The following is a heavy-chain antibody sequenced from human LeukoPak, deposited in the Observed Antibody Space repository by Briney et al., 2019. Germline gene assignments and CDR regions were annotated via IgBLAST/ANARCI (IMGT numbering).Heavy chain of an antibody. V-gene: IGHV1-18*01. CDR1: GYTFTSYG. CDR2: ISAYNGNT. Sequence: ASVKVSCKASGYTFTSYGISWVRQAPGQGLEWMGWISAYNGNTNYAQKLQGRVTMTRDTSISTAYMELSRLRSDDTAVYYCAREDIVVVPVALGYYYYMDVWGKGTTVTVSS. D-gene: IGHD2-2*01. J-gene: IGHJ6*03. CDR3: AREDIVVVPVALGYYYYMDV.